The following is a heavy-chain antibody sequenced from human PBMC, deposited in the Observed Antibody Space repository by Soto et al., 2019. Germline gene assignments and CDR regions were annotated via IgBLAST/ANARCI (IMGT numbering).Heavy chain of an antibody. J-gene: IGHJ5*02. CDR2: IYYSGST. Sequence: TSETLSLTCTVSGGSVSSGSYYWSWIRQPPGKGLEWIRYIYYSGSTNYNPSLKSRVTISVDTSKNQFSLKLSSVTAADTAVYYCARGRGYSSSRNWFDPWGQGTLVTVSS. D-gene: IGHD6-13*01. CDR3: ARGRGYSSSRNWFDP. CDR1: GGSVSSGSYY. V-gene: IGHV4-61*01.